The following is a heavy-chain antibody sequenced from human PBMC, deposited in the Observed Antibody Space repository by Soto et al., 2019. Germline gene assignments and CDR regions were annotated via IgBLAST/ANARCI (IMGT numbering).Heavy chain of an antibody. CDR3: AKDRGRDLEWLRGEPEFDP. CDR1: GFTFSSYG. Sequence: PGGSLRLSCAASGFTFSSYGMHWVRQAPGKGLEWVAVISYDGSNKYYADSVKGRFTISRDNSKNTLYLQMNSLRAEDTAVYYCAKDRGRDLEWLRGEPEFDPWGQGTLVTVS. J-gene: IGHJ5*02. V-gene: IGHV3-30*18. D-gene: IGHD5-12*01. CDR2: ISYDGSNK.